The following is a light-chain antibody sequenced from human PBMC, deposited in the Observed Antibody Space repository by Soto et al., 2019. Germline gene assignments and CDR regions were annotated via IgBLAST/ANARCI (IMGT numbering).Light chain of an antibody. J-gene: IGLJ3*02. V-gene: IGLV3-21*04. CDR3: QVWDRSFDLEV. CDR1: HIGSKS. Sequence: SYELTQPPSVSVAPGKTARLTCAGNHIGSKSVHWYQQKSGQAPVLVIYYDSDRPSGIPERFSGSNSGNAATLTISTVEAGDEADYYCQVWDRSFDLEVFGGGTKLTVL. CDR2: YDS.